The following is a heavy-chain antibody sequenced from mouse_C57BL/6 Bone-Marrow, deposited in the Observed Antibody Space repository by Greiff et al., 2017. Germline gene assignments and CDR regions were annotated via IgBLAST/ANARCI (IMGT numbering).Heavy chain of an antibody. V-gene: IGHV1-82*01. D-gene: IGHD2-5*01. Sequence: QVQLKESGPELVKPGASVKISCKASGYAFSSSWMNWVKQRPGKGLEWIGRIYPGDGDTNYNGKFKGKATLTADKSSSTAYMQLSSLTSEDSAVYFCARGSNWYYCDYWGQGTTLTVSS. CDR3: ARGSNWYYCDY. J-gene: IGHJ2*01. CDR2: IYPGDGDT. CDR1: GYAFSSSW.